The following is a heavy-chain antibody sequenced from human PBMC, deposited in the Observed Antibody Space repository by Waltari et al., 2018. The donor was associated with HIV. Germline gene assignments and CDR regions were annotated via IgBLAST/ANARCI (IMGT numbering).Heavy chain of an antibody. CDR1: GFTFRYFA. CDR3: ARGGYYYDISGYYHY. V-gene: IGHV3-33*01. Sequence: QVQLVEPGGGVVQPARSLRLPRAASGFTFRYFAMHWVRQAPGEGLEWVAVIWYDGDNKYYADSVKGRFTISRDNSKNTLYLQMNSLRVEDTAVYYCARGGYYYDISGYYHYWGQGTLVTVSS. CDR2: IWYDGDNK. J-gene: IGHJ4*02. D-gene: IGHD3-22*01.